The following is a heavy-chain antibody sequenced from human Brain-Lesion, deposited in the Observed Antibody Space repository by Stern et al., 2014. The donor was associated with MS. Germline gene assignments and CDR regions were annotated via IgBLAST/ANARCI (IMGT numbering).Heavy chain of an antibody. CDR2: INPKSGGT. J-gene: IGHJ4*02. Sequence: QVQLVQSGAEVKKPGASVKVSCKASGYTFTGYYMHWVRQAPGQGLEWMGWINPKSGGTNYAQKFQGWVTMTRDTSINTAYMELSRLRSDDTAVYYCATYYYNSTGYNHFWGQGTLVTVSS. V-gene: IGHV1-2*04. CDR1: GYTFTGYY. CDR3: ATYYYNSTGYNHF. D-gene: IGHD3-22*01.